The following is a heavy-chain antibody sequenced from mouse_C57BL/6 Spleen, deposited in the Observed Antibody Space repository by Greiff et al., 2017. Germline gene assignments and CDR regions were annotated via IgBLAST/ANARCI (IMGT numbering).Heavy chain of an antibody. CDR3: ARKFLGYFDY. J-gene: IGHJ2*01. Sequence: EVKLMESGGGLVKPGGSLKLSCAASGFTFSDYGMHWVRQAPEKGLEWVAYISSGSSTIYYADTVKGRFTISRDNAKNTLFLQMTSLRSEDTAMYYCARKFLGYFDYWGQGTTLTVSS. CDR1: GFTFSDYG. D-gene: IGHD4-1*01. V-gene: IGHV5-17*01. CDR2: ISSGSSTI.